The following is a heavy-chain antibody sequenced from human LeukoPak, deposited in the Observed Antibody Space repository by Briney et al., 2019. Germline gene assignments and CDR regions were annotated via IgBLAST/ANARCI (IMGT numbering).Heavy chain of an antibody. Sequence: GGSLRLSCAASEFTFSSYAMHWVRQAPGKGLEWVAVISYDGSNKYYADSVKGRFTISRDNSKNTLYLQMNSLRAEDTAVYYCAKASSGWTNDPFDYWGQGTLVTVSS. D-gene: IGHD6-19*01. CDR1: EFTFSSYA. V-gene: IGHV3-30-3*01. CDR3: AKASSGWTNDPFDY. J-gene: IGHJ4*02. CDR2: ISYDGSNK.